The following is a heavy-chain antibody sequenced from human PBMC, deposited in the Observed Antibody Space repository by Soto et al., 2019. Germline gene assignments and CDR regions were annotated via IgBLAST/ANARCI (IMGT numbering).Heavy chain of an antibody. Sequence: TGGSLRLSCAASGFTFSSYAMSWVRQAPGKGLEWVSAISGSGGSTYYADSVKGRFTISRDNSKNTLYLQMNSLRAEDTAVYYCAKDGYSSSWSPYYCMDVWGQGTTVTVSS. CDR1: GFTFSSYA. CDR2: ISGSGGST. J-gene: IGHJ6*02. V-gene: IGHV3-23*01. CDR3: AKDGYSSSWSPYYCMDV. D-gene: IGHD6-13*01.